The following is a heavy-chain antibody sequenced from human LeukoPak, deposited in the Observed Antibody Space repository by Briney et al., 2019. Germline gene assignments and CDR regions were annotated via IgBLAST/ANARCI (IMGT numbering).Heavy chain of an antibody. CDR2: IKHSGST. CDR3: AGYCTNGVCYSYFQH. J-gene: IGHJ1*01. V-gene: IGHV4-34*08. D-gene: IGHD2-8*01. CDR1: GGTFSGYY. Sequence: SETLSLTCAVSGGTFSGYYLSWIRQPPGKGLEWIGEIKHSGSTNYNTSLKSRITISVDTSKNQFSLKLSSVTAADTAVYYCAGYCTNGVCYSYFQHWGQGTLVTVSS.